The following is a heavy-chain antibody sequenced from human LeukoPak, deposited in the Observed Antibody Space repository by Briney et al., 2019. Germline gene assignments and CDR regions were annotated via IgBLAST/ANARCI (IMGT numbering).Heavy chain of an antibody. CDR2: IYSGGST. CDR3: AGGGSGWPFDY. Sequence: PGGSLRLSCAASGFTVSSNYMSWVRQAPGKGLEGVSVIYSGGSTYYADSVKGRFTISRHNSKNTLYLQMNSLRAEDTAVYYCAGGGSGWPFDYWGQGTLVTVSS. J-gene: IGHJ4*02. D-gene: IGHD6-19*01. CDR1: GFTVSSNY. V-gene: IGHV3-53*04.